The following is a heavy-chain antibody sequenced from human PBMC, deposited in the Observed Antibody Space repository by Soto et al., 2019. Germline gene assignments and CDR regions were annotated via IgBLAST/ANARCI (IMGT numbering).Heavy chain of an antibody. CDR1: GFTFSTYS. CDR2: INEDGSEQ. CDR3: ARLTAAGGVDQFDY. D-gene: IGHD6-13*01. V-gene: IGHV3-7*05. J-gene: IGHJ4*02. Sequence: GGSLRLSCAASGFTFSTYSMNWVRQAPGKGLEWVAYINEDGSEQYQVDSVKGRFTFSRDNAKKTLYLQMNSLRVEDTAVYYCARLTAAGGVDQFDYWGQGTLVTVSS.